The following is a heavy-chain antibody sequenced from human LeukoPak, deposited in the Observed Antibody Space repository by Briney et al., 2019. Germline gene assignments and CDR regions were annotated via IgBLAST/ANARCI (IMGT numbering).Heavy chain of an antibody. Sequence: PGGSLRLSCAASGFTFDDYAMHWARQAPGKGLEWVSLISGDGGSTYYADSVKGRLTISRDNSKNSLYLQMNSLRTEDTALYYCAKEWSPQTYYYYYGMDVWGQGTTVTVSS. V-gene: IGHV3-43*02. CDR2: ISGDGGST. J-gene: IGHJ6*02. CDR1: GFTFDDYA. D-gene: IGHD2-8*01. CDR3: AKEWSPQTYYYYYGMDV.